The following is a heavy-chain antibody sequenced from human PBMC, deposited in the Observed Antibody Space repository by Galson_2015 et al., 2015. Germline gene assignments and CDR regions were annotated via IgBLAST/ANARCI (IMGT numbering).Heavy chain of an antibody. CDR3: ARDPGYSYAFFD. Sequence: SLRLSCAASGFTFSNYWMTWVRQAPGKGLEWVANIKQDGSERYYVDSVKGRFTISRDNAKNSLYLQMNSLRDEDTAVYYCARDPGYSYAFFDWGQGTLVTVSS. CDR1: GFTFSNYW. D-gene: IGHD5-18*01. J-gene: IGHJ4*02. CDR2: IKQDGSER. V-gene: IGHV3-7*01.